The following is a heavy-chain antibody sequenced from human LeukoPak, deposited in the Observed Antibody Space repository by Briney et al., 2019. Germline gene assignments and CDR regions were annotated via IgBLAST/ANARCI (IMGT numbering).Heavy chain of an antibody. V-gene: IGHV3-33*01. CDR3: ARGGVAYCGGDCYWFDY. Sequence: PGGSLRLSCAASGFTFSSYGMHWVRQAPGKGLEWVAVIWYDGSNKYYADSVKGRFTISRDNSKNTLYLQMNSLRAEDTAVYYCARGGVAYCGGDCYWFDYWGQGTLVTVSS. D-gene: IGHD2-21*02. CDR1: GFTFSSYG. CDR2: IWYDGSNK. J-gene: IGHJ4*02.